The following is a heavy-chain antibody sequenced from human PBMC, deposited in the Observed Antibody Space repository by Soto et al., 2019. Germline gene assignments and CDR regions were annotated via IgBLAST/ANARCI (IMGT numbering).Heavy chain of an antibody. J-gene: IGHJ2*01. D-gene: IGHD3-16*01. CDR3: ARGLWNFDL. V-gene: IGHV3-11*01. CDR1: GFTFSDYY. Sequence: QVQLVESGGGLVKPGGSLRLSCAASGFTFSDYYMSWIRQAPGRGLQWISYIKTRGSTMYYADSVKGRFTVSRDTAKNSLYLRMNRLRVEDTAVYYCARGLWNFDLWGRGTLVTFSS. CDR2: IKTRGSTM.